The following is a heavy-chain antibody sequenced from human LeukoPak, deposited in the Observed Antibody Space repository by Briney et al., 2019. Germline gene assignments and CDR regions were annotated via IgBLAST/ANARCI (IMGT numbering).Heavy chain of an antibody. J-gene: IGHJ5*02. CDR1: GFTFSSYG. CDR2: ISYDGSNK. V-gene: IGHV3-30*18. Sequence: GGPLRLSCAASGFTFSSYGMHWVRQAPGKGLEWVAVISYDGSNKYYADSVKGRFTISRDNSKNTLYLQMNSLRAEDTAVYYCAKDKGNWFDPWGQGTLVTVSS. CDR3: AKDKGNWFDP.